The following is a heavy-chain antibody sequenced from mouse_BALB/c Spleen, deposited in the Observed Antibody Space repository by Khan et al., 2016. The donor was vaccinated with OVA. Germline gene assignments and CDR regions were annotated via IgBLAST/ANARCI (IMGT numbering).Heavy chain of an antibody. D-gene: IGHD1-2*01. CDR1: GYTFTDYN. CDR3: SRSGYGSFAY. Sequence: VQLQQSGPELVKPGASVKISCKASGYTFTDYNMDWVKQSHGESLEWIGYIVPNNGGTGYNQRFRTKATLTVDSSSTTAYMELRILTSEDSAVYYFSRSGYGSFAYWGQGTLVTVSA. V-gene: IGHV1S29*02. CDR2: IVPNNGGT. J-gene: IGHJ3*01.